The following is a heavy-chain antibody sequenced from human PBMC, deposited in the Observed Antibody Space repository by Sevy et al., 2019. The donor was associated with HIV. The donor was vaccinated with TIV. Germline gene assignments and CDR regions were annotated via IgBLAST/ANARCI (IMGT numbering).Heavy chain of an antibody. D-gene: IGHD6-13*01. CDR3: ARGSSTFYWYFDL. V-gene: IGHV5-51*01. CDR2: IYPSDSDT. Sequence: GESLKISCKGSGYSFTTYWIGWVRQMPGKGLEWMGIIYPSDSDTRDSPSFQGQVTISADQSFRTVYLQWSSLKASDTAIYYCARGSSTFYWYFDLWGRGTLVTVSS. CDR1: GYSFTTYW. J-gene: IGHJ2*01.